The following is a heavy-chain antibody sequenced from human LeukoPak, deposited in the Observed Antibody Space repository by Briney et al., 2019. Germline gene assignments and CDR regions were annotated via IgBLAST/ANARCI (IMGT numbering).Heavy chain of an antibody. CDR3: AREGGPYRPLDD. V-gene: IGHV4-4*02. Sequence: SETLSLTCGASGGSISSTNWWTWVRQPPGEGLEWIGEVHLSGRTNYNPSLESRVTMSVDMSENHISLKLTSVTAADTAVYYCAREGGPYRPLDDSGQGTLVTVSS. J-gene: IGHJ4*02. CDR2: VHLSGRT. CDR1: GGSISSTNW.